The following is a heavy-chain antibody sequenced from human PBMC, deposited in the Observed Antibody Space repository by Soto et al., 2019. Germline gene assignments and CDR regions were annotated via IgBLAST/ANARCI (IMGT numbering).Heavy chain of an antibody. D-gene: IGHD3-22*01. V-gene: IGHV4-30-2*01. J-gene: IGHJ3*02. CDR1: GGSLSSSAYS. CDR2: IYQSGST. Sequence: PSETLSLTCAFTGGSLSSSAYSWSWIRQPPGKGLEWIGFIYQSGSTYYNPSLKSRVTMSLDRPKNQFSLKLSSVTAADTAVYYCARELLFYDSDGFSWDDAFDIWGQGTMVTVSS. CDR3: ARELLFYDSDGFSWDDAFDI.